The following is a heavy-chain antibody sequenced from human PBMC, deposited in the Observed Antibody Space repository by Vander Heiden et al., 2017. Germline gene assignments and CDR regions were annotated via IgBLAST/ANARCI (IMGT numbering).Heavy chain of an antibody. Sequence: QVQLQESGPGLVKPSETLSLTCTVSGGSVSSTSYYWTWIRQPPGKGLEWIGYIYYSGSTNYNPSLKSRVTISVDTSKNQFSLKLSSVTAADTAVYYCGRVERRAIVYWGQGTLVTVSS. J-gene: IGHJ4*02. D-gene: IGHD3-16*02. CDR2: IYYSGST. V-gene: IGHV4-61*01. CDR1: GGSVSSTSYY. CDR3: GRVERRAIVY.